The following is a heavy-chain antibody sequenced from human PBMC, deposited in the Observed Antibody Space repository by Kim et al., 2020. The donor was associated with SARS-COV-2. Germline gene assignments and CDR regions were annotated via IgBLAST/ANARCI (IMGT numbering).Heavy chain of an antibody. Sequence: LKSRVTISVDTSKNQFSLKLSSVTAADTAVYYCARDHRITIFSGAPAFDIWGQGTMVTVSS. CDR3: ARDHRITIFSGAPAFDI. D-gene: IGHD3-9*01. V-gene: IGHV4-39*07. J-gene: IGHJ3*02.